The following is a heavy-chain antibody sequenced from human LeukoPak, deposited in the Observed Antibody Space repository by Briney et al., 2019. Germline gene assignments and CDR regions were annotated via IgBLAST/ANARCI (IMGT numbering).Heavy chain of an antibody. Sequence: GASVKVSCKASGYTFTSYYMHWVRQAPGQGLEWMGIINPSGGNTSHAQKFQAKDTMTRDTSTSTVYMELSSLRSEDTAVYYCARDLAGIVGVTAWFDPWGQGTLVTVSS. CDR2: INPSGGNT. J-gene: IGHJ5*02. CDR3: ARDLAGIVGVTAWFDP. CDR1: GYTFTSYY. V-gene: IGHV1-46*01. D-gene: IGHD1-26*01.